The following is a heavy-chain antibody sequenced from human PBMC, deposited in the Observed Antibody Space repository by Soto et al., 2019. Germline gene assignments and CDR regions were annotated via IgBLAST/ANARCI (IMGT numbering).Heavy chain of an antibody. CDR1: GGSISGYY. D-gene: IGHD2-21*02. CDR2: MYNTGST. J-gene: IGHJ6*02. CDR3: ARDLWGYCGTDCYPLDV. Sequence: SETLSLTCTVSGGSISGYYWSCIRQLPGKGLEWIGYMYNTGSTVYNPSFKSRVTISVDTSKNQFSLKLNSVTAADTAVYYCARDLWGYCGTDCYPLDVWGQGTTVT. V-gene: IGHV4-59*01.